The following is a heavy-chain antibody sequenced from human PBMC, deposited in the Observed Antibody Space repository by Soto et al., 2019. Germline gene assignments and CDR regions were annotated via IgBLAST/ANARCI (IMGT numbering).Heavy chain of an antibody. J-gene: IGHJ3*02. CDR3: AKDLRYCSSTSGSFGFFDI. CDR2: ISGSGGST. V-gene: IGHV3-23*01. D-gene: IGHD2-2*01. CDR1: GFTFSSYA. Sequence: EVQLLESGGGLVQPGGSLRLSCAASGFTFSSYAMSWVRQAPGKGLEWVSAISGSGGSTYYADSVKGRFTISRDNSKNTLYLQMNSLRAEDTAVYYCAKDLRYCSSTSGSFGFFDIWGQGTMVTVSS.